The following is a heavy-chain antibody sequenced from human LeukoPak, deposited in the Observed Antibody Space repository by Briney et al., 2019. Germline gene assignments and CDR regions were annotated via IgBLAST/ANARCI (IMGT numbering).Heavy chain of an antibody. CDR1: GFTFSNAW. D-gene: IGHD2-15*01. Sequence: GGSLRLSCAASGFTFSNAWMSWVRQAPGKRLEWVGRIKSKTDGGTTDYAAPVKGRFTISRDDSKNTLYLQMNSLKTEDTAVYYCTTDPEGYCSGGSCGYWGQGTLVTVSS. CDR3: TTDPEGYCSGGSCGY. CDR2: IKSKTDGGTT. J-gene: IGHJ4*02. V-gene: IGHV3-15*01.